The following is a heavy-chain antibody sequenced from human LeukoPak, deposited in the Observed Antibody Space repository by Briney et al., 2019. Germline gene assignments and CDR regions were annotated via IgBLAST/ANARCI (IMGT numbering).Heavy chain of an antibody. V-gene: IGHV4-39*07. Sequence: SETLSLTCTVSGGSISGSNYYWGWIRQPPGKGLKWIGSIFYSGSTYYNPSLKSRVTISIDTSKNQFSLQLSSVTAADTAVYYCARHRYDYDSSGYFDYWGQGTQVTVSS. CDR2: IFYSGST. CDR1: GGSISGSNYY. J-gene: IGHJ4*02. CDR3: ARHRYDYDSSGYFDY. D-gene: IGHD3-22*01.